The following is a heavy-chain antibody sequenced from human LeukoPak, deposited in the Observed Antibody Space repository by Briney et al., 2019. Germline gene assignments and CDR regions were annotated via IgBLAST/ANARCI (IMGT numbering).Heavy chain of an antibody. V-gene: IGHV5-10-1*01. CDR3: ARRRIAVAAAENYYYGMDV. CDR2: IDPSDSYT. J-gene: IGHJ6*02. CDR1: GYSFTSYW. Sequence: GESLKISCKASGYSFTSYWISWVRQMPRKGLEWMGRIDPSDSYTNYSPSFQGHVTISADKSISTAYLQWSSLKASGTAMYYCARRRIAVAAAENYYYGMDVWGQGTTVTVSS. D-gene: IGHD6-19*01.